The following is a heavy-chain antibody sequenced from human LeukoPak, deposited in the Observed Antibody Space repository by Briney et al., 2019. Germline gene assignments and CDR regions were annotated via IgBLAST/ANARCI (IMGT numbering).Heavy chain of an antibody. CDR1: GGSVSSGSYY. D-gene: IGHD6-19*01. J-gene: IGHJ4*02. Sequence: PSETLSLTCTVSGGSVSSGSYYWSWIRQPPGKGLEWIGYIYYSGSTNYNPSLKSRVTISVDTSKNQFSLKLSSVTAADTAVYYCARVRLTQRYGSGWSLFDYWGQGTLVTVSS. CDR3: ARVRLTQRYGSGWSLFDY. V-gene: IGHV4-61*01. CDR2: IYYSGST.